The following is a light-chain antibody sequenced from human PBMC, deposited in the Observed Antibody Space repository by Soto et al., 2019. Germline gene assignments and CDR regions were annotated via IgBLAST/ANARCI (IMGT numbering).Light chain of an antibody. CDR2: GPS. CDR3: QEYDKWPPGFT. J-gene: IGKJ3*01. V-gene: IGKV3-15*01. CDR1: QSVSTN. Sequence: EIVMTQSPATLSVSPGERATLSCRASQSVSTNLAWYQQKPGQAPRLLIYGPSIRATGIPARFSGRGSGTEFTLTNNSLQSEDFALYYCQEYDKWPPGFTFGPGIRVDNK.